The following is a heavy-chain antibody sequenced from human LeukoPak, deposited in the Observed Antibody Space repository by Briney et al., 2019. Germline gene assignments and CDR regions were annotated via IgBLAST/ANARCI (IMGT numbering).Heavy chain of an antibody. CDR2: ISGSGGST. V-gene: IGHV3-23*01. J-gene: IGHJ4*02. CDR3: ARVKYYGDYKLDY. D-gene: IGHD4-17*01. CDR1: GFTFSSYA. Sequence: PGGSLRLSCAASGFTFSSYAMSWVRQAPGKGLEWVSAISGSGGSTYYADSVKGRFTISRDNAKNSLYLQMNSLRAEDTAVYYCARVKYYGDYKLDYWGQGTLVTVSS.